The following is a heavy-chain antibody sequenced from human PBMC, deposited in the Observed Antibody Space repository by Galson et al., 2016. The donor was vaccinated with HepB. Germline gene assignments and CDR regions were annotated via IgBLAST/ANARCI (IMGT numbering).Heavy chain of an antibody. CDR1: GDSVSSDGYY. D-gene: IGHD3-16*02. Sequence: ETLSLTCTVSGDSVSSDGYYWNWVRQAPGKGLEWMANMEYIGNTNFNPALKSRITISVDTSKNQFSLKLTSVPAADTAVYFCARESRGTWNYPGSWGQGTLVTVPS. CDR2: MEYIGNT. J-gene: IGHJ5*02. V-gene: IGHV4-61*08. CDR3: ARESRGTWNYPGS.